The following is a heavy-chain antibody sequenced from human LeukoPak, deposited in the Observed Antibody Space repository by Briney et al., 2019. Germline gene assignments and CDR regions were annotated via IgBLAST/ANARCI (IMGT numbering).Heavy chain of an antibody. CDR1: GGSISSSSYY. J-gene: IGHJ4*02. CDR3: ARLLYSGSYPDY. D-gene: IGHD1-26*01. Sequence: PSETLSLTCTVSGGSISSSSYYWGWIRQPPGKGLEWIGSIYYSGSTYYNPSLKSRVTISVDTSKNQFSLKLSSVTAADTAVYYCARLLYSGSYPDYWGQGTLVTVSS. CDR2: IYYSGST. V-gene: IGHV4-39*01.